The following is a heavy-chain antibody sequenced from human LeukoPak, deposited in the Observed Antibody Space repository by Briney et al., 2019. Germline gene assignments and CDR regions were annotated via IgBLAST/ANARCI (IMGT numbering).Heavy chain of an antibody. D-gene: IGHD3-22*01. CDR1: GYTFTGYY. J-gene: IGHJ5*02. CDR2: INPNSGGT. V-gene: IGHV1-2*02. CDR3: ARGIPRPYYYDSSGYYYVEEDWFDP. Sequence: ASVKVSCKSSGYTFTGYYMHWVRQAPGQGLEWMGWINPNSGGTNYAQKFQGRVTMTRDTSISTAYMELSRLRSDDTAVYYCARGIPRPYYYDSSGYYYVEEDWFDPWGQGTLVTVSS.